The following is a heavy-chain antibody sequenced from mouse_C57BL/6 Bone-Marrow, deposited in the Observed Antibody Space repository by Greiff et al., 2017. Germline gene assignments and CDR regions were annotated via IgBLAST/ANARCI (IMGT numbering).Heavy chain of an antibody. D-gene: IGHD1-1*01. Sequence: VQLQQPGAELVRPGSSVKLSCKASGYTFTSYWMDWVKQRPGQGLEWIGNIYPSDSETYYTHKFKDKVTLTVDKSSSTEYMQLSSLTSEDSAVYYCARPLDYYGSNYAMDDWGTGTSVTVSS. CDR3: ARPLDYYGSNYAMDD. CDR1: GYTFTSYW. CDR2: IYPSDSET. J-gene: IGHJ4*01. V-gene: IGHV1-61*01.